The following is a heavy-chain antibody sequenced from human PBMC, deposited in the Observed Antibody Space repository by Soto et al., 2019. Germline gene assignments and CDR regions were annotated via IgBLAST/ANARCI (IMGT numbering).Heavy chain of an antibody. CDR1: GFTFSTFA. D-gene: IGHD6-19*01. J-gene: IGHJ6*02. CDR3: ARGEALKQWLAYYYYGMDV. CDR2: ISGSGGTT. Sequence: PGGSLRLSCAASGFTFSTFAMSWVRQAPGKGMEWVSAISGSGGTTYNADSVKGRFTISRDNSKNTLYLQMNSLRAEDTAVYYCARGEALKQWLAYYYYGMDVWGQGTTVTVSS. V-gene: IGHV3-23*01.